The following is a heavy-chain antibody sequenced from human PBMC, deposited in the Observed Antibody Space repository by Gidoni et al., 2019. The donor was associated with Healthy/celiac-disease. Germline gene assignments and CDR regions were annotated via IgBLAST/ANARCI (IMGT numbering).Heavy chain of an antibody. D-gene: IGHD6-6*01. CDR2: VIPIFGTA. J-gene: IGHJ4*02. Sequence: QVQLVQSGAEVKKPGSSVKVSCQASGGTFSSDAISWVRQAPGQGLGWMGGVIPIFGTANYAQKFQGRVTITADESTSTAYMELSSLRSEDTAVYYCASGLRDSSSEDFDYWGQGTLVTVSS. CDR1: GGTFSSDA. CDR3: ASGLRDSSSEDFDY. V-gene: IGHV1-69*01.